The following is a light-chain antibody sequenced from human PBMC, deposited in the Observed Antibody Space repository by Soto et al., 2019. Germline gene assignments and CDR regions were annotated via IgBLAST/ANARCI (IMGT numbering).Light chain of an antibody. V-gene: IGLV2-23*02. Sequence: QSALTQPASVSGSPGQSITISCTGTSSDVGSYNLVSWYQQHPGKAPKLMIYEVTKRPSGVSNHFSGSKSGNTASLTISGLQADDEADYYCCSYAGSSSNVFGNGTKLTVL. CDR3: CSYAGSSSNV. CDR2: EVT. CDR1: SSDVGSYNL. J-gene: IGLJ1*01.